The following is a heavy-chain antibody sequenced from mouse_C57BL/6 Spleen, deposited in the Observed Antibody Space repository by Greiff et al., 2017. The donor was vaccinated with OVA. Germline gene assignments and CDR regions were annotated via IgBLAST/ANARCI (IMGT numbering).Heavy chain of an antibody. D-gene: IGHD1-1*01. CDR2: IDPEDGDT. V-gene: IGHV14-1*01. CDR3: TRAFTTVVANAMDY. Sequence: VQLQQSGAELVRPGASVKLSCTASGFNIKDYYMHWVKQRPEQGLEWIGRIDPEDGDTEYAPKFQGKATMTADTSSNTAYLQLSSLTSEDTAVYYCTRAFTTVVANAMDYWGQGTSVTVSS. CDR1: GFNIKDYY. J-gene: IGHJ4*01.